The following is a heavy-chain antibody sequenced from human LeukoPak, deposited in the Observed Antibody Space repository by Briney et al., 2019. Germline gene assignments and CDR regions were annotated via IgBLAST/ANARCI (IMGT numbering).Heavy chain of an antibody. CDR1: GYTFTSYY. J-gene: IGHJ4*02. CDR2: INPSGAST. Sequence: ASVKVSCKASGYTFTSYYMHWVRQAPGQGLEWMGIINPSGASTSYARKFQGRVTMTRDTSTSTVYMELSSLRSEDTAVYSCARGKLVAKEYSSSFGFDYWGQGTLVTVSS. V-gene: IGHV1-46*01. CDR3: ARGKLVAKEYSSSFGFDY. D-gene: IGHD6-6*01.